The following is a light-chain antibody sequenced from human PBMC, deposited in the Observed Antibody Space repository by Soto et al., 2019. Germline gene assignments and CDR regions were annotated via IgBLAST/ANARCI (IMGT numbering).Light chain of an antibody. CDR1: QIINTW. J-gene: IGKJ3*01. CDR2: RAS. CDR3: QQYETYSGT. V-gene: IGKV1-5*03. Sequence: DIQMTQSPSSLSASVGGRVIITCRASQIINTWLAWYQQKPGKAPKLLIYRASNLVNGVPSRFCGSGSGTEFTLTISSLQPDDFSIYYCQQYETYSGTFGPGTKV.